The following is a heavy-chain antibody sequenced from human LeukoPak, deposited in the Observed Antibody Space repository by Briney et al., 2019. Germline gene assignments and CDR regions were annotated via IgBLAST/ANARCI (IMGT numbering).Heavy chain of an antibody. CDR1: GFTVSSNY. J-gene: IGHJ4*02. CDR3: ARDGTGSGTYSNF. CDR2: ISGSGNTI. D-gene: IGHD3-10*01. V-gene: IGHV3-48*01. Sequence: GGSLRLSCAASGFTVSSNYMSWVRQAPGKGLEWVSYISGSGNTIYYADSVKGRFTISRDNAENSLYLQMNSLRGEDTAVYYCARDGTGSGTYSNFWGQGTLVTVSS.